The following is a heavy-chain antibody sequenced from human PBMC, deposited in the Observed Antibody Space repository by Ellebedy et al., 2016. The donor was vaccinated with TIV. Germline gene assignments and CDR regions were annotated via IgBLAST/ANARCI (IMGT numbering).Heavy chain of an antibody. D-gene: IGHD4-23*01. V-gene: IGHV1-69*13. CDR3: AKAYGGNSGVGYYYYGMDV. CDR1: GGTFSSYA. CDR2: IIPIFGTA. J-gene: IGHJ6*02. Sequence: ASAKVSCKASGGTFSSYAISWVRQAPGQGLEWMGGIIPIFGTANYAQKFQGRVTITADESTSTAYMELSSLRSEDTAAYYCAKAYGGNSGVGYYYYGMDVWGQGTTVTVSS.